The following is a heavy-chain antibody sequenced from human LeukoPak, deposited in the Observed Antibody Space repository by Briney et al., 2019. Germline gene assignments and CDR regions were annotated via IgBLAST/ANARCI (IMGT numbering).Heavy chain of an antibody. J-gene: IGHJ4*02. Sequence: GGSLRLSCAASGFTFSSYWVSWVRQAPGKGLEWVSTISSSSNYIYYADSVKGRFTISRDNAKNSLYLQMNSLRAEDTAVYYCARDLTDDFWSGYHLDYWGQGNLVTVSS. CDR3: ARDLTDDFWSGYHLDY. CDR1: GFTFSSYW. CDR2: ISSSSNYI. V-gene: IGHV3-21*01. D-gene: IGHD3-3*01.